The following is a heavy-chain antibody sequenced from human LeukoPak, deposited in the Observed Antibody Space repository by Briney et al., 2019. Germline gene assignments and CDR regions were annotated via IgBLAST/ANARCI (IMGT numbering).Heavy chain of an antibody. V-gene: IGHV1-46*01. CDR2: INPSGGSA. D-gene: IGHD6-13*01. CDR1: GYTFTSYY. CDR3: ASGQLRIAAAGMRGLPTH. J-gene: IGHJ4*02. Sequence: GASVKVSCKASGYTFTSYYMHWVRQAPGQGLEWMGIINPSGGSASYAQKFQGRVTMTRDTSTSTVYMELSSLRSEDTAVYYCASGQLRIAAAGMRGLPTHWGQGTLVTVSS.